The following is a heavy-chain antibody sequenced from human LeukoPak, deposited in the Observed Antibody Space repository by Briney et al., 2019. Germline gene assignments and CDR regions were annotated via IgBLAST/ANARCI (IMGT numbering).Heavy chain of an antibody. CDR3: AREDLYYYDSSGYYETPFDFDY. D-gene: IGHD3-22*01. Sequence: GGSLGLSCAASGFTFDDYGMSWVRQAPGKGLEWVSGINWNGGSTGYADSVKGRFTISRDNAKNSLYLQMNSLRAEDTAVYYCAREDLYYYDSSGYYETPFDFDYWGQGTLVTVSS. V-gene: IGHV3-20*04. J-gene: IGHJ4*02. CDR2: INWNGGST. CDR1: GFTFDDYG.